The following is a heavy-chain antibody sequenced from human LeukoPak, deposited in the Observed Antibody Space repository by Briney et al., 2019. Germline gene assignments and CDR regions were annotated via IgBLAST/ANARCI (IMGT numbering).Heavy chain of an antibody. CDR2: INPNSGGT. CDR3: ARDELVGTGTYYYYYYMDV. Sequence: GASVKVSCKASGYTFTGYYMYWVRQAPGQGLEWMGWINPNSGGTNYAQKFQGRVTMTRDTSISTAYMELSRLRSDDTAVYYCARDELVGTGTYYYYYYMDVWGKGTTVTVSS. CDR1: GYTFTGYY. D-gene: IGHD1-1*01. J-gene: IGHJ6*03. V-gene: IGHV1-2*02.